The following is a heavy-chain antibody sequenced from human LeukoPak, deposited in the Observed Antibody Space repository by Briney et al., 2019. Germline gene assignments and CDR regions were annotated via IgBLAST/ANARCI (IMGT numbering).Heavy chain of an antibody. CDR1: GGSISSSSYY. CDR3: ARQGGDIVVVPAALYYFGY. CDR2: IYYSGST. Sequence: SETLSLTCTVSGGSISSSSYYWGWIRQPPGKGLEWIGSIYYSGSTYYNPSLKSRVTISVDTSKNQFSLKLSSVTAADTAVYYCARQGGDIVVVPAALYYFGYWGQGTLVTVSS. J-gene: IGHJ4*02. D-gene: IGHD2-2*01. V-gene: IGHV4-39*01.